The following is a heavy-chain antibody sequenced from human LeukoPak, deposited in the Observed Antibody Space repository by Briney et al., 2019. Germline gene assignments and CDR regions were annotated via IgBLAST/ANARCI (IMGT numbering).Heavy chain of an antibody. D-gene: IGHD4-17*01. CDR2: IYHSGST. J-gene: IGHJ4*02. CDR3: ARDDYGNAHGY. V-gene: IGHV4-30-2*01. CDR1: GDSVSSGGYY. Sequence: PSETLSLTCSVSGDSVSSGGYYWSWIRQPPGRGLEWIGYIYHSGSTDYNPSLKSRVTISVDRSKNQFSLKLSSVTAADTAVYYCARDDYGNAHGYWGQGTLVTVSS.